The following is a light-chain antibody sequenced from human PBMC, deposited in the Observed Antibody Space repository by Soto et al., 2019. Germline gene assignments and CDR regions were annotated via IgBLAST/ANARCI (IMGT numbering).Light chain of an antibody. Sequence: QSALTQPASVSGSPGQSITISCTGTSSDVGGYKYVSWYQQHPGNAPKLFIYTFNNRSSGVSNRFSGYKSGNTASLTISGLEADDEDDYYRNSYTSRSSYVFGTGTKVTVL. J-gene: IGLJ1*01. CDR2: TFN. CDR3: NSYTSRSSYV. V-gene: IGLV2-14*01. CDR1: SSDVGGYKY.